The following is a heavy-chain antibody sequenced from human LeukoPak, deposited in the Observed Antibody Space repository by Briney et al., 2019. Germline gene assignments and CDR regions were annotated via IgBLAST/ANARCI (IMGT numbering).Heavy chain of an antibody. J-gene: IGHJ4*02. D-gene: IGHD6-19*01. Sequence: SETLSLTCAVYGGSFSGYYWSWIRQPPGKGLDRIGEINHSGSTNYNPSLKSRVTISVDTSKNQFSLKLSSVTAADTAVYYCARGRDIYRAVAGILNYWGQGTLVTVSS. CDR1: GGSFSGYY. CDR3: ARGRDIYRAVAGILNY. V-gene: IGHV4-34*01. CDR2: INHSGST.